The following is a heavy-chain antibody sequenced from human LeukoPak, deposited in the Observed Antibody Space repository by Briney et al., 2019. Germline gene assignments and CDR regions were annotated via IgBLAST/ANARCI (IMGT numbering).Heavy chain of an antibody. CDR2: ISSSSSTI. V-gene: IGHV3-48*01. D-gene: IGHD1-26*01. CDR3: AKNRGAGSHYYYHMNV. Sequence: GGSLRLSCTTSGFNFRAYWMGWVRLAPGKGLEWASYISSSSSTIYYADSVRGRFTISRDNSKNTLYLQLNSLRVEDTAVYYCAKNRGAGSHYYYHMNVWGKGTTVTVSS. CDR1: GFNFRAYW. J-gene: IGHJ6*03.